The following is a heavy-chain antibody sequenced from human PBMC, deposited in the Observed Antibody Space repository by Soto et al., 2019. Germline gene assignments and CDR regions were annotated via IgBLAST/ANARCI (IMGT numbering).Heavy chain of an antibody. J-gene: IGHJ4*02. CDR1: GFTFSSYA. CDR2: ISYDGSNK. D-gene: IGHD6-19*01. Sequence: GQLVESGGGLVQPGGSLRLSCAASGFTFSSYAMHWVRQAPGKGLEWVAVISYDGSNKYYADSVKGRFTISRDNSKNTLYLQMNSLRAEDTAVYYCASSLGYSSGWGGFDYWGQGTLVTVSS. CDR3: ASSLGYSSGWGGFDY. V-gene: IGHV3-30-3*01.